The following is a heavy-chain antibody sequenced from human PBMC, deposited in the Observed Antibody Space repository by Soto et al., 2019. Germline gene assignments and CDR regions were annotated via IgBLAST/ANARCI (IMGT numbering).Heavy chain of an antibody. Sequence: QLQLQESGPGLVKPSETLSLTCTVSGGSISSSSYYWGWIRQPPGKGLEWIGSIYYSGSTYYNPSLKSRVTISVDTSKNQFSLKLSSVTAADTAVYYCARRYHHSSGYYYFFDYWGQGTLVTVSS. CDR1: GGSISSSSYY. CDR3: ARRYHHSSGYYYFFDY. D-gene: IGHD3-22*01. V-gene: IGHV4-39*01. J-gene: IGHJ4*02. CDR2: IYYSGST.